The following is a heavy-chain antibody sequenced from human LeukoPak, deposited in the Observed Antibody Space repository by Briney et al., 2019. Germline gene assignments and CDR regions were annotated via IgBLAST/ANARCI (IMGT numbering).Heavy chain of an antibody. Sequence: SETLSLTCTVSGYSISSNYYWGWIRQPPGKGLEWIGSIYHSGSTYYNPSLKSRLSISIDTSKNQFSLKLNSLTAADTAVYYCARLVAAAGNNWFDPWGQGTLVTVSS. CDR2: IYHSGST. CDR1: GYSISSNYY. J-gene: IGHJ5*02. CDR3: ARLVAAAGNNWFDP. V-gene: IGHV4-38-2*02. D-gene: IGHD6-13*01.